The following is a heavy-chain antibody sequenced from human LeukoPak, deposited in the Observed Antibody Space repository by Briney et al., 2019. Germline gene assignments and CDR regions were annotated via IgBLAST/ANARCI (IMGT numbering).Heavy chain of an antibody. V-gene: IGHV1-69*04. CDR3: ARAPPRGYGHPIDY. J-gene: IGHJ4*02. CDR1: GGTFSSYA. CDR2: IIPILGIA. D-gene: IGHD3-22*01. Sequence: ASVKVSCKASGGTFSSYAISWVRQAPGQGLEWMGRIIPILGIANYAQKFQGRVTITADKSTSTAYMELSSLRSEDTAVYYCARAPPRGYGHPIDYWGQGTLVTVSS.